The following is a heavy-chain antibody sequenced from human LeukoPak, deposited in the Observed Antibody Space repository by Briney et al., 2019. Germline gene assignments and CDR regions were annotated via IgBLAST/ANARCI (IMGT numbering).Heavy chain of an antibody. CDR3: AKRGVVIRVILVGFHKEAYYFDS. CDR1: GITLSNYG. Sequence: GGSLRLSCAVSGITLSNYGMSWVRQAPGKGLEWVAGISGSGGGTKYADSVKGRFTISRDNSKNTLHLQMKSLRAEDTAVYFCAKRGVVIRVILVGFHKEAYYFDSWGQGALVTVSS. V-gene: IGHV3-23*01. D-gene: IGHD3-22*01. CDR2: ISGSGGGT. J-gene: IGHJ4*02.